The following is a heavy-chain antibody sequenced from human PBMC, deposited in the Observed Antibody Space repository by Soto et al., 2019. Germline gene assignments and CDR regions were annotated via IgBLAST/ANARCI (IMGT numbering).Heavy chain of an antibody. CDR2: IYYSGST. J-gene: IGHJ5*02. Sequence: SETLSLTCTVSGGSISSSSYYWGWIRQPPGKGLEWIGSIYYSGSTYYNPSLKSRVTISLDTSKKQFSLKLSSVTAADTAVYYCARRLARGVIGWFDPWGQGTLVTVSS. V-gene: IGHV4-39*01. CDR3: ARRLARGVIGWFDP. CDR1: GGSISSSSYY. D-gene: IGHD3-10*01.